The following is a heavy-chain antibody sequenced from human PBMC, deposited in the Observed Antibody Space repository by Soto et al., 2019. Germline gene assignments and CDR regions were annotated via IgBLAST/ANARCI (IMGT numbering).Heavy chain of an antibody. CDR3: ASWRLDA. J-gene: IGHJ5*02. D-gene: IGHD3-16*01. CDR1: GDSVSSNSAA. Sequence: QVHLQQSGPGLVKPSQTLSLTCAISGDSVSSNSAAWNWIRQSPSRGLEWLGRTFYRSKWKNEYAISVKSRIIITPDTSKNLFSLQLNSVTSEDTAVYYCASWRLDAWGQGTLVTVSS. V-gene: IGHV6-1*01. CDR2: TFYRSKWKN.